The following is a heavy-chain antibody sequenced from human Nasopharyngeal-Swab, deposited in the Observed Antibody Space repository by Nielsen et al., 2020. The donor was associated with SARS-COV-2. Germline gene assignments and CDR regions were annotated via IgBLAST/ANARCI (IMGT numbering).Heavy chain of an antibody. CDR1: GFTFSNYA. J-gene: IGHJ4*02. CDR3: AREADEGLAYFDY. CDR2: ISYDGSNK. D-gene: IGHD3-16*01. V-gene: IGHV3-30-3*01. Sequence: GESLKISCAASGFTFSNYAMHWVRQAPGKGLEWVAVISYDGSNKYYADSVKGRFTISRDNSKNTLYLQMNSLRAEDTAVYYCAREADEGLAYFDYWGQGTLVTVSS.